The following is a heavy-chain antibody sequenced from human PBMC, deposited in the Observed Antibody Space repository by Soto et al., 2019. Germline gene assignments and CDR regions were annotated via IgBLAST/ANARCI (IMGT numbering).Heavy chain of an antibody. CDR3: TFVPDTAMVYFDY. V-gene: IGHV3-21*01. CDR2: ISSSSSYI. D-gene: IGHD5-18*01. J-gene: IGHJ4*02. Sequence: GGSLRLSCAASGFTFSSYSMNWVRQAPGKGLEWVSSISSSSSYIYYADSVKGRFTISRDNAKNSLYLQMNSLRAEDTAVCYCTFVPDTAMVYFDYWGQGTLVTVSS. CDR1: GFTFSSYS.